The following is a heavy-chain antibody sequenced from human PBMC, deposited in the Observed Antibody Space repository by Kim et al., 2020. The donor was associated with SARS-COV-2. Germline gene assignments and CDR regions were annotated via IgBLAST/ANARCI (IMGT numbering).Heavy chain of an antibody. CDR3: ARAAYYYGSGSSDYYFDY. CDR1: GFTFSSYA. CDR2: ISYDGSNK. D-gene: IGHD3-10*01. V-gene: IGHV3-30-3*01. Sequence: GGSLRLSCAASGFTFSSYAMHWVRQAPGKGLEWVAVISYDGSNKYYADSVKGRFTISRDNSKNTLYLQMNSLRAEDTAVYYCARAAYYYGSGSSDYYFDYWGQGTLVTVSS. J-gene: IGHJ4*02.